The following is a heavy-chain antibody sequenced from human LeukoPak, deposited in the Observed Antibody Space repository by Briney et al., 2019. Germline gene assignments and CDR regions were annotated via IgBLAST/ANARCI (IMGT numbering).Heavy chain of an antibody. CDR2: INHSGST. Sequence: SETLSLTCAVYGGSFSGYYWSWIRQPPGKGLEWIGEINHSGSTYYNPSLKSRVTISLDTSKNQFSLRLSSLTAADTAVYYCARVSGQFYFYYYMDVWGKGTTVTISS. CDR1: GGSFSGYY. D-gene: IGHD6-19*01. CDR3: ARVSGQFYFYYYMDV. V-gene: IGHV4-34*01. J-gene: IGHJ6*03.